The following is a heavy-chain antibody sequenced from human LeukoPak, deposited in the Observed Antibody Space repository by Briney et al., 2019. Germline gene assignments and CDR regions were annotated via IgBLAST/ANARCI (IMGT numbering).Heavy chain of an antibody. CDR2: ISFIGRST. CDR1: GFTFSDYA. J-gene: IGHJ4*02. CDR3: AKDREKAVGATIFDH. V-gene: IGHV3-23*01. D-gene: IGHD1-26*01. Sequence: GGSLRLSCAVSGFTFSDYAMSWVRQAPGKGLELVLGISFIGRSTNYADSVKGRFIISRDNSNNTLYLQMNSLRAEDTAVYYCAKDREKAVGATIFDHWGQGTLVTVSS.